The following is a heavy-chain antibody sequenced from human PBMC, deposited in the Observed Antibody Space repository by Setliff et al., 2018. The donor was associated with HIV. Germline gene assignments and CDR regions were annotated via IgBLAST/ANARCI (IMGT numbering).Heavy chain of an antibody. Sequence: GASVKVSCKTSGGTFGGSSAINWVRQAPGQGLEWMGRVVPVFNTVNYAQNFQGRVTMSRDTSTNTVYMELSSLRSEDTAVYYCARDHIAARSVDYWGQGTLVTVSS. CDR3: ARDHIAARSVDY. CDR2: VVPVFNTV. V-gene: IGHV1-69*05. CDR1: GGTFGGSSA. D-gene: IGHD6-6*01. J-gene: IGHJ4*02.